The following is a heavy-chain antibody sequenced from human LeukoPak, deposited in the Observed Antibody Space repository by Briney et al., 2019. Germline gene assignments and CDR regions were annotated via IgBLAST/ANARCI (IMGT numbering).Heavy chain of an antibody. Sequence: SETLSLTCTVSGGSISNYYWSWIRQPPGKGLEWIGYIYYSGSTNYNSSLKSRVTISIDTSKNQFSLKLSSVTAADTAVYYCARVNYGSGSYYNDYWGQGTLVTVSS. CDR3: ARVNYGSGSYYNDY. CDR1: GGSISNYY. D-gene: IGHD3-10*01. V-gene: IGHV4-59*01. CDR2: IYYSGST. J-gene: IGHJ4*02.